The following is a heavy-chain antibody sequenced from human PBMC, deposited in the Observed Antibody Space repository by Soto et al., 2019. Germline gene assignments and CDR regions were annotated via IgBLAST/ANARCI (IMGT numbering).Heavy chain of an antibody. CDR3: ARGDRGAFDL. V-gene: IGHV3-30*04. Sequence: GGSLRLSCAASGFTFSDYAMHWVRQAPGKGLEWVAVVSHDGSSTTYADFVKGRFIISRDNARNTVDLQMNSVRVEDTAVYYCARGDRGAFDLWGQGTVVTVS. CDR1: GFTFSDYA. D-gene: IGHD1-26*01. J-gene: IGHJ3*01. CDR2: VSHDGSST.